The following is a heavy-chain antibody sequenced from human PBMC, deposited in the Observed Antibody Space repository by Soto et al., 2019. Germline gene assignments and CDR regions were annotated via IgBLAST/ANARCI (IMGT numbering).Heavy chain of an antibody. V-gene: IGHV1-69*06. CDR1: GGTFSSYA. D-gene: IGHD3-10*01. CDR2: IIPIFGTA. J-gene: IGHJ4*02. Sequence: ASVKVSCKASGGTFSSYAISWVRQAPGQGLEWMGGIIPIFGTANYAQKFQGRVTITADKSTSTAYMELSSLRSEDTAVYYCAGTTYYYGSGSYPPDYWGKGTLVTVSS. CDR3: AGTTYYYGSGSYPPDY.